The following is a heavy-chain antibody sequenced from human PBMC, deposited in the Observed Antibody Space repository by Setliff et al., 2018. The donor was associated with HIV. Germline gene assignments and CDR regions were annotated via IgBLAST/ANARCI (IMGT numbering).Heavy chain of an antibody. CDR3: ARQGSWLDS. J-gene: IGHJ5*01. CDR2: SHNNGST. Sequence: SETLSLTCIVSGGSISSTSYYWSWIRQPPGEGLEWIGYSHNNGSTHYNPSLKSRVTISVDTSKNHVSLRLNSVTAADTAVYYCARQGSWLDSWGQGTLVTVSS. CDR1: GGSISSTSYY. V-gene: IGHV4-61*03. D-gene: IGHD2-15*01.